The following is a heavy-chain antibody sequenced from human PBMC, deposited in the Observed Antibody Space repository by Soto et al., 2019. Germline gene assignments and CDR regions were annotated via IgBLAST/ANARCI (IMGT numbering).Heavy chain of an antibody. V-gene: IGHV4-34*01. CDR3: AGRSYYDFWSGYRRWFDP. D-gene: IGHD3-3*01. CDR2: INHSGST. CDR1: GGSFSGYY. J-gene: IGHJ5*02. Sequence: QVQLQQWGAGLLKPSETLSLTCAVYGGSFSGYYWSWIRQPPGKGLEWMGEINHSGSTNYNPSLKSRVTISVDTSQNQFSLELSSWTAADTAVYYCAGRSYYDFWSGYRRWFDPWGQGNLVTVSS.